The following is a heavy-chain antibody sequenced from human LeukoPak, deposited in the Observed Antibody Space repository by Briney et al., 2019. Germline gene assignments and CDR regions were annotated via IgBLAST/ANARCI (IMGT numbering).Heavy chain of an antibody. V-gene: IGHV1-69*06. CDR1: GGTFSSYA. D-gene: IGHD3-22*01. CDR3: ARGPDYSSGYYYVGAWSGNYYYYMDV. CDR2: IIPIFGTA. J-gene: IGHJ6*03. Sequence: SVKVSCKASGGTFSSYAISWVRQAPGQGLEWMGGIIPIFGTANYAQKFQGRVTITADKSRSTAYMELSSLRSEDTAVYYCARGPDYSSGYYYVGAWSGNYYYYMDVWGKGTTVTVSS.